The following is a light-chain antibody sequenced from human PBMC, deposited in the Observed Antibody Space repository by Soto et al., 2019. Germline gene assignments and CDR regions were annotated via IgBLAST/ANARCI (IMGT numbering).Light chain of an antibody. Sequence: EIVLTQSPGTLSLSPGERATLSCRADRSVSDTLLTWFQQKPGQAPRLLIFGTSNRAPGIPDRFSGSGSGTDFTLTISRLAPDDFAVYYCKHYGDSSWTFGQETKLEIK. J-gene: IGKJ1*01. V-gene: IGKV3-20*01. CDR2: GTS. CDR3: KHYGDSSWT. CDR1: RSVSDTL.